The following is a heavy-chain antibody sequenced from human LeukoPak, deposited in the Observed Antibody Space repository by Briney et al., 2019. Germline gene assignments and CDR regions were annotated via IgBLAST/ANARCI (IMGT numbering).Heavy chain of an antibody. CDR2: ISSSGANA. Sequence: GGSLTLSCAASGFTFSDAAMTWVRQAPGKGLEWVSLISSSGANAYYADSVKGRFTIYRDNSKNTLYLQMNNLRGEATAEYYCAKDMELASWGQGTLVTVSS. D-gene: IGHD1-26*01. J-gene: IGHJ5*02. CDR3: AKDMELAS. V-gene: IGHV3-23*01. CDR1: GFTFSDAA.